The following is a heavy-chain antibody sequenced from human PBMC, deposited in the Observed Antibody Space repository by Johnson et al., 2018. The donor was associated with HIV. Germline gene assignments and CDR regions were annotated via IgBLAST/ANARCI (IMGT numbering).Heavy chain of an antibody. CDR1: GFTFEDYA. V-gene: IGHV3-9*01. Sequence: VQLVESGGTLVQPDRSLRLSCASSGFTFEDYAMHWVRQGPGKGLEWVSGISWNSDTLVYADSVKGRFTISRDHADNSLHLQMNSLRPEDTALYYCARDLSRRAIYSGAFDIWGQGTMVTVSS. CDR3: ARDLSRRAIYSGAFDI. CDR2: ISWNSDTL. J-gene: IGHJ3*02. D-gene: IGHD2-15*01.